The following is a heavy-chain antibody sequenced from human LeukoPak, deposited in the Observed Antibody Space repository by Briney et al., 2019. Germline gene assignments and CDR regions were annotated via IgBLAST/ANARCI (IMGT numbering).Heavy chain of an antibody. J-gene: IGHJ5*02. Sequence: GASVKVSCKASGYTFTSYGISWVRQAPGQGLEWMGWISAYNGNTNYAQKLQGRVTMTTDTSTSTAYMELRSLRSDDTAVYYCARAPSPITMVRGVINWFDPWGQGTLVTVSS. V-gene: IGHV1-18*01. D-gene: IGHD3-10*01. CDR1: GYTFTSYG. CDR2: ISAYNGNT. CDR3: ARAPSPITMVRGVINWFDP.